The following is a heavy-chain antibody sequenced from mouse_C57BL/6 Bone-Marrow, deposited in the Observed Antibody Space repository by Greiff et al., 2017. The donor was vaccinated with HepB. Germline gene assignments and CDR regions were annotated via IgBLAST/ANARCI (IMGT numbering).Heavy chain of an antibody. CDR1: GFTFSDYG. Sequence: EVQLQESGGGLVKPGGSLKLSCAASGFTFSDYGMHWVRQAPEKGLEWVAYISSGSSTIYYADTVKGRFTISRDNAKNTLFLQMTSLRSEDTAMYYCARVGGYYYGSSYDWYFDVWGTGTTVTVSS. V-gene: IGHV5-17*01. J-gene: IGHJ1*03. CDR2: ISSGSSTI. D-gene: IGHD1-1*01. CDR3: ARVGGYYYGSSYDWYFDV.